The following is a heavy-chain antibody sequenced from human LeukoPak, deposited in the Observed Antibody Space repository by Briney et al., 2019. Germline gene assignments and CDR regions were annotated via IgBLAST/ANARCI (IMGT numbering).Heavy chain of an antibody. Sequence: PGGSLRLSCAASGFTFSNPGMSWVRQAPGRGLEWVGRIRSKADGGTTDYAAAVKGRFTMSRDDSENTLFLQMNSLKTDDTAVYYCTTGIGTFDFWGPGTLVTVSS. CDR3: TTGIGTFDF. V-gene: IGHV3-15*01. D-gene: IGHD2-15*01. CDR2: IRSKADGGTT. J-gene: IGHJ5*01. CDR1: GFTFSNPG.